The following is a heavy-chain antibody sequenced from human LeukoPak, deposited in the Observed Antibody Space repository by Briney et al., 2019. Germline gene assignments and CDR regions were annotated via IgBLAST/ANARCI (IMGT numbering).Heavy chain of an antibody. V-gene: IGHV3-21*01. CDR1: GFTFSSYS. CDR2: ISSSSSYI. J-gene: IGHJ6*03. Sequence: GGSLRLSCAASGFTFSSYSMNWVRQAPGKGLEWVSFISSSSSYIYYADSMKGGFPISRDNAKNSLYLQMTSLRAEDTAVYYCARDYSPSRGYSGYDTFFYYYYMDVWGKGTTVTVSS. CDR3: ARDYSPSRGYSGYDTFFYYYYMDV. D-gene: IGHD5-12*01.